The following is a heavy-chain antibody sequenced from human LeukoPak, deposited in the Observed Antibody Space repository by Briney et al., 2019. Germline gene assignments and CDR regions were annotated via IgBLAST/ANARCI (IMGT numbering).Heavy chain of an antibody. D-gene: IGHD4-23*01. CDR3: ARHDYGGNSGDY. Sequence: PGGSLRLSCAASGFTFSSYGMNWVRQAPGKGLEWVSYIGTSCSTIYYADSVKGRFTISRDNAKNSLYLQMNSLRDEDTAVYYCARHDYGGNSGDYWGQGTLVTVSS. CDR1: GFTFSSYG. J-gene: IGHJ4*02. CDR2: IGTSCSTI. V-gene: IGHV3-48*02.